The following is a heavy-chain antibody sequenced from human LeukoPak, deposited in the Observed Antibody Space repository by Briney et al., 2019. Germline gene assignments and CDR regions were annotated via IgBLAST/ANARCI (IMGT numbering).Heavy chain of an antibody. J-gene: IGHJ5*02. CDR2: IYYSGST. CDR1: GGSIGSTNYY. Sequence: SETLSLICTVSGGSIGSTNYYWGWIRQPPGKELEWIGSIYYSGSTYYNPSLKSRVTISVDTSKSQFSLKLSSVTAADTAVYYCARQRTWYSSFDPWGQGTLVTVSS. D-gene: IGHD6-13*01. CDR3: ARQRTWYSSFDP. V-gene: IGHV4-39*01.